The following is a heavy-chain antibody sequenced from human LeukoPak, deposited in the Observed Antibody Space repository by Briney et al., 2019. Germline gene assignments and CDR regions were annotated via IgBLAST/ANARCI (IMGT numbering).Heavy chain of an antibody. CDR2: IYYDGSNK. Sequence: GGSLRLSCAASGFTFSTYGMHWVRQAPGKGLEWVVVIYYDGSNKNYENSVKDRFTISRDNSKNTLYLQMNSLRAEDTAVYYCARDSIPSASGSYYFDNWGQGTLVTVSS. CDR1: GFTFSTYG. D-gene: IGHD3-10*01. CDR3: ARDSIPSASGSYYFDN. V-gene: IGHV3-33*08. J-gene: IGHJ4*02.